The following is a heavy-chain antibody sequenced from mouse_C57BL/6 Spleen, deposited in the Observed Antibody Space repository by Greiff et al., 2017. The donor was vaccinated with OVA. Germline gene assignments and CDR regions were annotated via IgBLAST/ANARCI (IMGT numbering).Heavy chain of an antibody. CDR3: ASQLDWYFDV. V-gene: IGHV5-6*01. CDR2: ISSGGSYT. D-gene: IGHD4-1*01. CDR1: GFTFSSYG. J-gene: IGHJ1*03. Sequence: EVQGVESGGDLVKPGGSLKLSCAASGFTFSSYGMSWVRQTPDKRLEWVATISSGGSYTYYPDSVKGRFTISRDNAKNTLYLQMSSLKSEDTAMYYCASQLDWYFDVWGTGTTVTVSS.